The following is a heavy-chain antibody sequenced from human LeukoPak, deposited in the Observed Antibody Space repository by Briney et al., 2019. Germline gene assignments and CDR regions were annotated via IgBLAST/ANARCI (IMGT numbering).Heavy chain of an antibody. CDR2: IDANSGGT. D-gene: IGHD3-3*01. CDR3: ARDLFWTGYYYFDF. CDR1: GFTFTGYY. V-gene: IGHV1-2*02. Sequence: VKVSCKTSGFTFTGYYFHWMRQAPGQGLEWMGSIDANSGGTEYAQKFQGRVTMTRDTSPSTAYMEVTSLTSDDTAVYYCARDLFWTGYYYFDFWGQGTLVTVSS. J-gene: IGHJ4*02.